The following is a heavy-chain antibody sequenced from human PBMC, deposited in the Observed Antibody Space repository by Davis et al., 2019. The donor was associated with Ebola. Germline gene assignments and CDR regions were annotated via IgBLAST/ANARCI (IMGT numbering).Heavy chain of an antibody. D-gene: IGHD3-3*01. CDR1: GGSVSSGSYY. CDR3: ARLDYDFWSGYSNWFDP. V-gene: IGHV4-61*01. J-gene: IGHJ5*02. Sequence: MPSETLSLTCTVSGGSVSSGSYYWSWIRQPPGKGLEWIGYIYYSGSTNYNPSLKSRVTISVDTSKNQFSLKLSSVTAADTAVYYCARLDYDFWSGYSNWFDPWGQGTLVTVSS. CDR2: IYYSGST.